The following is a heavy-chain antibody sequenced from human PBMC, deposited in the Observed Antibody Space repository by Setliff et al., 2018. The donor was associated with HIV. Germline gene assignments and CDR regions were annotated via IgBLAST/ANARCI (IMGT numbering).Heavy chain of an antibody. Sequence: ASVEVSCKASGSTFPSYDINWVRQATGRGPEWMGWMNPNSGNTGYAQKFQGRVTMTRNTSISTAYMELSSLRSEDTAVYYCASSWSRVPYYGMDVWGQGTTVTVSS. J-gene: IGHJ6*02. CDR2: MNPNSGNT. CDR1: GSTFPSYD. D-gene: IGHD6-13*01. CDR3: ASSWSRVPYYGMDV. V-gene: IGHV1-8*01.